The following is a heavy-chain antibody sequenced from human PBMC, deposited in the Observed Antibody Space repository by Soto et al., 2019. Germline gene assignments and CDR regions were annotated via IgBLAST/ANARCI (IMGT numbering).Heavy chain of an antibody. J-gene: IGHJ4*01. V-gene: IGHV3-9*01. Sequence: VQLVESGGGLVRPGGSLRLSCAASGFTFDDHAMHWVRQAPGKGLEWISVITWNSVALDYADSVKGRFTISRDNAKNSLYLQMNSLIPEDTALYYCAKERVRDFDWWGHGTLVTVSS. CDR3: AKERVRDFDW. D-gene: IGHD3-9*01. CDR2: ITWNSVAL. CDR1: GFTFDDHA.